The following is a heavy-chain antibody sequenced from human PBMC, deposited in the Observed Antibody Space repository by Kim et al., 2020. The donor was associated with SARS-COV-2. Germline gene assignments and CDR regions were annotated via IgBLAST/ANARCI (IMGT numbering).Heavy chain of an antibody. J-gene: IGHJ4*02. CDR3: ARDEGSGSYYMGYFDY. V-gene: IGHV3-30*01. D-gene: IGHD3-10*01. Sequence: SVKGRFTISRDNSKNTLYLQMNSLRAEDTAVYYCARDEGSGSYYMGYFDYWGQGTLVTVSS.